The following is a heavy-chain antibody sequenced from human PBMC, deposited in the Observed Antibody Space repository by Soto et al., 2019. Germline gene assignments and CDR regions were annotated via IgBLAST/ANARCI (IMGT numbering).Heavy chain of an antibody. D-gene: IGHD2-2*02. CDR3: AKVSEYTTSRGPVDC. CDR2: ISGGGEIT. CDR1: GFTFRSHA. Sequence: EAQLLESGGGLVQPGGSLRLSCVVSGFTFRSHAMNWVRQASGRGLEGVSFISGGGEITHYADSVKGRFNIPRDNPKNTLYLGMHNLRAEGTGVSYCAKVSEYTTSRGPVDCWGKGTQVTVYS. J-gene: IGHJ4*02. V-gene: IGHV3-23*01.